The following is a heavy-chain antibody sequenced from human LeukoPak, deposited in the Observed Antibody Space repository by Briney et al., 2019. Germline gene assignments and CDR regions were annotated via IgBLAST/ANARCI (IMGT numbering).Heavy chain of an antibody. V-gene: IGHV1-8*01. CDR2: MNPNSGNT. CDR3: ARGQKIDSSYAFDI. J-gene: IGHJ3*02. CDR1: GYTFTNYG. Sequence: ASVKVSCKASGYTFTNYGITWVRQAPGQGLEWMGWMNPNSGNTGYAQKFQGRVTMTRNTSISTAYMELSSLRSEDTAVYYCARGQKIDSSYAFDIWGQGTMVTVSS. D-gene: IGHD6-13*01.